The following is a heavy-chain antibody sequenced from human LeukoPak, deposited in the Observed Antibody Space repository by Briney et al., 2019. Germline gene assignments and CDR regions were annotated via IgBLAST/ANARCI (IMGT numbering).Heavy chain of an antibody. CDR1: GFTFSYA. Sequence: GGYLRLSCAASGFTFSYAMSWVRQAPGKGLEWVSAISVSGGSTYYADSVKGRFTISRDNSKNTLYLQMNSLTAEDTAVNYCAGYNCSTTICYTGGFDYWGQGILVTVSS. J-gene: IGHJ4*02. CDR3: AGYNCSTTICYTGGFDY. CDR2: ISVSGGST. D-gene: IGHD2-2*02. V-gene: IGHV3-23*01.